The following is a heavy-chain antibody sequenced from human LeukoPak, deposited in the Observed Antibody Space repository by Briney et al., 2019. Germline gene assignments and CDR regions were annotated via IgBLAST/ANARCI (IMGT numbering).Heavy chain of an antibody. J-gene: IGHJ3*02. D-gene: IGHD2-21*02. CDR3: ARDVPYCGGNCHDAFDI. CDR1: GYTFTSYY. V-gene: IGHV1-46*01. Sequence: GASVKVSCKASGYTFTSYYMHWVRQAPGLGLEWMGIIRPIADTTTYSQKFQGRVTMTRDMSTSTVYMGLSSLRSEDTALYYCARDVPYCGGNCHDAFDIWGQGTKVTVSS. CDR2: IRPIADTT.